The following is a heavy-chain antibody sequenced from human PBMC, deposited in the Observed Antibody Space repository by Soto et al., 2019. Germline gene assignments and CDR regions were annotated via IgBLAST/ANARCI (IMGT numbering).Heavy chain of an antibody. J-gene: IGHJ4*02. Sequence: ASVKVSCKVSGYTLTELSMHWVRQAPGKGLEWMGGFDPEDGETIYAQKFQGRVTMTEDTSTDTAYMELGSLRSEDTAVYYCVGHAYNWNYEGFDYWGQGTLVTVS. V-gene: IGHV1-24*01. CDR3: VGHAYNWNYEGFDY. D-gene: IGHD1-7*01. CDR1: GYTLTELS. CDR2: FDPEDGET.